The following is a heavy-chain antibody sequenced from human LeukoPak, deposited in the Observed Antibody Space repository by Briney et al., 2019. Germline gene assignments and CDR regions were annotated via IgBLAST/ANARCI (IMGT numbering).Heavy chain of an antibody. J-gene: IGHJ4*02. Sequence: PSETLSLTCVAFGASVNEYYWSWIRQPPGKALEWVGYIYNGVTTSYNPALRSRVTIPADKSTNQFSLRLTSMTAADTAMYYCVQSTGWPGLDFWGQGALVTVSS. CDR3: VQSTGWPGLDF. CDR2: IYNGVTT. CDR1: GASVNEYY. V-gene: IGHV4-59*08. D-gene: IGHD2-2*01.